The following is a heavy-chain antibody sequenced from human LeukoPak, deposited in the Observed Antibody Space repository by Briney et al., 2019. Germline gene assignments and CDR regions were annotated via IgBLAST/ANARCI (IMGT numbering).Heavy chain of an antibody. J-gene: IGHJ4*02. CDR3: ARVGVYYDSSGYYFDY. V-gene: IGHV1-69*05. CDR1: GVTFSSYA. D-gene: IGHD3-22*01. CDR2: IIPIFGTA. Sequence: SVKVSCKASGVTFSSYAISWVRQAPGQGLEWMGGIIPIFGTANYAQKFQGRVTITTDESTSTAYMELSSLRSEDTAVYYCARVGVYYDSSGYYFDYWGQGTLVTVSS.